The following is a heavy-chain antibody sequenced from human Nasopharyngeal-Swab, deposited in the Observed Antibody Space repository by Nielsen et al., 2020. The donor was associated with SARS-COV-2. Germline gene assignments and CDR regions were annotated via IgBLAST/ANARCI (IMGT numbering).Heavy chain of an antibody. CDR3: ARSEYSSAFDY. J-gene: IGHJ4*02. CDR1: GFTFSDYY. Sequence: GESLKISCAASGFTFSDYYMSWIRQAPGKGLEWVSYISSSSSYTNYADSVKGRFTISRDNAKNSLYLQMSSLRAEDTAVYYCARSEYSSAFDYWGQGTLVTVSS. V-gene: IGHV3-11*06. CDR2: ISSSSSYT. D-gene: IGHD6-19*01.